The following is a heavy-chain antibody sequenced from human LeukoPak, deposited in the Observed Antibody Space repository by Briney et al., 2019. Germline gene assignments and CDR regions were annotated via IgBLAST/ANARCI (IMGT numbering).Heavy chain of an antibody. CDR1: GFTFSTYW. D-gene: IGHD5-12*01. CDR3: AKGGHFNFDY. J-gene: IGHJ4*02. V-gene: IGHV3-7*01. CDR2: IKEDGSDK. Sequence: GGSLRLSCAASGFTFSTYWMKWVRQAPGKGLEWVASIKEDGSDKYYVDSVKGRFTISRDNAKNSLYLQMNSLRTEDTAVYYCAKGGHFNFDYWGQGTMVTVSS.